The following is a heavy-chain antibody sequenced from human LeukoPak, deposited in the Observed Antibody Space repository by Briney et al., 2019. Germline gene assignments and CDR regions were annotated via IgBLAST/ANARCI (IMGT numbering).Heavy chain of an antibody. J-gene: IGHJ4*02. CDR3: ARDDYSSGYFDY. CDR2: IYYSGST. CDR1: GGSISSGGYY. D-gene: IGHD6-19*01. V-gene: IGHV4-31*03. Sequence: SETLSLTCTVSGGSISSGGYYWSWIRQHPGKGLEWIGYIYYSGSTYYNPSLKSRVTISVDTSKNQFSLKLSSVTAADTAVYYCARDDYSSGYFDYWGQGTLVTVSS.